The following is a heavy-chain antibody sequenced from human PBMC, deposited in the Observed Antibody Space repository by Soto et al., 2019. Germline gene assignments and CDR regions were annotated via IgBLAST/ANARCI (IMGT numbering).Heavy chain of an antibody. D-gene: IGHD1-20*01. J-gene: IGHJ4*02. CDR3: ATYPRPYKWTDI. CDR2: IDPIVDTS. CDR1: GGALTSYP. Sequence: QVRLEQSGAEVKKPGSSVRVSCQASGGALTSYPIHWVRQAPGQGLEWMGVIDPIVDTSNLAENFKTRLTLTADTSTKTVYMGPTSLRSDDTAIYFCATYPRPYKWTDIWGRGTQLTVSS. V-gene: IGHV1-69*06.